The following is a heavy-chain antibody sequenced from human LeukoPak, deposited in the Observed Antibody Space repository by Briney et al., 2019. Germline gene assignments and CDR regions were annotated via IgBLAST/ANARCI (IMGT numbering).Heavy chain of an antibody. CDR3: AKVGTNLEWLLEYYFDY. CDR2: ISGSGGST. V-gene: IGHV3-23*01. Sequence: AGGSLRLSCAASGFTFSSYAMSWVRQAPGKGLEWVSAISGSGGSTYYADSVKGRFTISRDNSKNTLYLQMNSLRAEDTAVYYCAKVGTNLEWLLEYYFDYWGQGTLVTVSS. CDR1: GFTFSSYA. D-gene: IGHD3-3*01. J-gene: IGHJ4*02.